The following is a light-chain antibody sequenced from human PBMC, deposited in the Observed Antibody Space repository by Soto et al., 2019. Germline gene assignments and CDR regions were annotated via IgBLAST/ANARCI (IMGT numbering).Light chain of an antibody. CDR1: QSISVL. CDR2: KAS. Sequence: DIQMTQSPSTLSASVGDGVTITCRASQSISVLLAWYQQKAGKAPNLLIYKASRLESGVPSRFSGSGSETEFTLTISGLQPGDSATYYCQQYNSYSPTFGQGTKVDIK. V-gene: IGKV1-5*03. CDR3: QQYNSYSPT. J-gene: IGKJ1*01.